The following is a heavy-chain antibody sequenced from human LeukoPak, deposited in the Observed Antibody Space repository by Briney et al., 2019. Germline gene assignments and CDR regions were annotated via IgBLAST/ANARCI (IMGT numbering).Heavy chain of an antibody. V-gene: IGHV1-18*01. Sequence: ASVKVSCKPYGYTFNTYGITWVRQAPGQGLEWMGWISPYNGNTNYAQKFQGRVTMTTDTSMSTAYMELRSLRSDDTAVYYCARVVGDIVVVVAATLYYFDYWGQGTLVTVSS. D-gene: IGHD2-15*01. CDR1: GYTFNTYG. J-gene: IGHJ4*02. CDR2: ISPYNGNT. CDR3: ARVVGDIVVVVAATLYYFDY.